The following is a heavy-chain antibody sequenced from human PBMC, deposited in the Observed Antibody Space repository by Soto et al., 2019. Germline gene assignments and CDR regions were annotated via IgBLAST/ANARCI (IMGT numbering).Heavy chain of an antibody. CDR2: IYSGGST. CDR3: AREPDYGDYGGDY. J-gene: IGHJ4*02. V-gene: IGHV3-66*01. CDR1: GFTVSSNY. D-gene: IGHD4-17*01. Sequence: GGSLRLSCAASGFTVSSNYMSWVRQAPGKGLEWVSVIYSGGSTYYADSVKGRFTISRDNSKNTLYLQMNSLRAEDTAVYYCAREPDYGDYGGDYWGQGTLVTVSS.